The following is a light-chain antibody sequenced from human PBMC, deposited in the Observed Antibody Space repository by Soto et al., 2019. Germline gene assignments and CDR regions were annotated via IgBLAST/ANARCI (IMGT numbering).Light chain of an antibody. CDR2: SND. J-gene: IGLJ2*01. CDR1: SSNIGSNT. CDR3: AAWDDSLNGL. V-gene: IGLV1-44*01. Sequence: QSVLTQPPSASGTPGQRVTISCSGSSSNIGSNTVNWYQQLPGTAPKLLIYSNDHRPSGVPDRFSGSKSGTSASLAISGLQSDDEADYYCAAWDDSLNGLFGGGTKLTVL.